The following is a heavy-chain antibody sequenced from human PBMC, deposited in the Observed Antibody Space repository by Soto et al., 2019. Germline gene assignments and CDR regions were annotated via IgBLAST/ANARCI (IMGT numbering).Heavy chain of an antibody. Sequence: SETLSLTCTVSGGSISNYYWSWIRQPPGKGLEWIGYFYYTGITNYNPSLKSRISMSVDTSKNQFSLKLSSVTAADTAVYYCARAGSQGITGTILLTHVIDYWGQGTLVTVSS. V-gene: IGHV4-59*12. CDR3: ARAGSQGITGTILLTHVIDY. J-gene: IGHJ4*02. CDR2: FYYTGIT. CDR1: GGSISNYY. D-gene: IGHD1-7*01.